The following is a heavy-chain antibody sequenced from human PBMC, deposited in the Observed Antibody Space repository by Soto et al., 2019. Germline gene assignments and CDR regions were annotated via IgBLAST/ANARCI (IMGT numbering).Heavy chain of an antibody. D-gene: IGHD2-2*01. CDR2: IYSGGST. Sequence: GGSLRLSCAASGFTVSSNYMSWVRQAPGKGLEWVSVIYSGGSTYYADSVKGRFTISRDNSKNTVYLQMNSLRAEDTAVYYCAITYFSSTSCYAWGQGTLVTVSS. CDR3: AITYFSSTSCYA. J-gene: IGHJ5*02. CDR1: GFTVSSNY. V-gene: IGHV3-66*01.